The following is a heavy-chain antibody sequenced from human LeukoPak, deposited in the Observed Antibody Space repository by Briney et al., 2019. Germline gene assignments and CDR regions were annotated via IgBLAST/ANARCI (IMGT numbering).Heavy chain of an antibody. V-gene: IGHV4-38-2*02. CDR2: IYHNGST. D-gene: IGHD1-14*01. J-gene: IGHJ4*02. CDR1: GSSIYDDR. CDR3: ATGAGDFDH. Sequence: SETLSLTCSVSGSSIYDDRYSWIRQPPGKGLEWIGSIYHNGSTYYNPSLKSRVTISVDTSKNQFSLKLSSVTAADTAVYYCATGAGDFDHWGQGILVTVSS.